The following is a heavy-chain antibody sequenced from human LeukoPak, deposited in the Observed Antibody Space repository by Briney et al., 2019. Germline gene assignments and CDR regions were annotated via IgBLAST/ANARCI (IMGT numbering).Heavy chain of an antibody. Sequence: SETLSLTCTVSGGSITRSTDYWGWIRQPPGKGLEWIGSINYSGITYYNPSLKSRVTKPVDTSKNQFSLNLNSVTAADTAVYYCARHDRGGLDAFDIWGQGTMVTVFS. V-gene: IGHV4-39*01. CDR1: GGSITRSTDY. CDR3: ARHDRGGLDAFDI. D-gene: IGHD3-16*01. CDR2: INYSGIT. J-gene: IGHJ3*02.